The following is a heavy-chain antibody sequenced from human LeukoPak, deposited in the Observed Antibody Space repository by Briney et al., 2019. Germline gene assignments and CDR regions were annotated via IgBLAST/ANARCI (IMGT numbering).Heavy chain of an antibody. CDR3: ARGGGLDV. CDR2: INHNGNVN. Sequence: GGSLRLSCAASGFTFDDYAMHWVRQAPGKGLEWVASINHNGNVNYYVDSVKGRFTISRDNAKNSLYLQMSNLRAEDTAVYFCARGGGLDVWGQGATVTVSS. D-gene: IGHD3-16*01. CDR1: GFTFDDYA. V-gene: IGHV3-7*03. J-gene: IGHJ6*02.